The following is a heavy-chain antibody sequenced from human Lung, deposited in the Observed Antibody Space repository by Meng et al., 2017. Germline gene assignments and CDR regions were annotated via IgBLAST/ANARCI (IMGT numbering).Heavy chain of an antibody. J-gene: IGHJ4*02. V-gene: IGHV1-18*04. CDR1: DYTFTGYG. CDR3: ARGTPGRSYSDF. Sequence: QGHPVQSGAEVKKPGASVKVPCKSADYTFTGYGVSWVRQAPGQGLEWMAWLGAHDGDRSHAPRFQGRVTVTADRLTATSFMELRNLRYDDTAVYYCARGTPGRSYSDFWGQGTLVTVSS. D-gene: IGHD3-10*01. CDR2: LGAHDGDR.